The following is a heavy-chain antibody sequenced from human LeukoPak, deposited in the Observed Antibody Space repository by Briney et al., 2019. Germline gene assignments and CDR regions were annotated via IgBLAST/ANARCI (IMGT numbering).Heavy chain of an antibody. D-gene: IGHD6-6*01. V-gene: IGHV4-34*01. CDR2: INHSGST. CDR3: ARGPLTYSSSSPFDY. J-gene: IGHJ4*02. CDR1: GGSFSDYS. Sequence: PSETLSLTCAVYGGSFSDYSWNWIRQPPGKGLEWIGEINHSGSTNYNPSLKSRVTISVDTSKNQFSLKLSSVTAADTAVYYCARGPLTYSSSSPFDYWGQGTLVTVSS.